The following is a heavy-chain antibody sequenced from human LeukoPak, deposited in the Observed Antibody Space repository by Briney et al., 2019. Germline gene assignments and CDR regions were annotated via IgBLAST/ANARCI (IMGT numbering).Heavy chain of an antibody. J-gene: IGHJ5*02. V-gene: IGHV3-11*01. Sequence: GGSLRLSCAASGFTLSDYYMSWIRQAPGKGLEWLAYISNSGDTRKYADSVTGRFTISRDNAKNSVFLQMNSLRAEDSGVYYCARDVRGRTPLKLGMKWFDPWGQGTRVTVSS. CDR1: GFTLSDYY. D-gene: IGHD7-27*01. CDR3: ARDVRGRTPLKLGMKWFDP. CDR2: ISNSGDTR.